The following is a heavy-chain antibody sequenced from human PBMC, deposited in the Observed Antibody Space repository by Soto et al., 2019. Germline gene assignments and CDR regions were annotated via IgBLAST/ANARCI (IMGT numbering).Heavy chain of an antibody. V-gene: IGHV3-7*01. J-gene: IGHJ4*02. CDR1: GFTFSTYW. Sequence: EVQLVESGGGLVQPGGSLRLSCAASGFTFSTYWMSWVRQAPGKGLEWVANIKEDGSEKYYVDSVKGRFTISRDNAKNSLYLQMNSPRAEDTAVYYCARASRGPDDYWGQGTLVTVSS. CDR2: IKEDGSEK. CDR3: ARASRGPDDY. D-gene: IGHD6-6*01.